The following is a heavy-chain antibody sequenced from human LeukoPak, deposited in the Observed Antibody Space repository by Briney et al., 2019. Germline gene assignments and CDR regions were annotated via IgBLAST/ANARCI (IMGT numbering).Heavy chain of an antibody. Sequence: PSETLSLTCTVSGGSISSYYWSWIRQPTGKGLEWIGYIYYSGSTNYNPSLKSRVTISVDTSKNQFSLKLSSVTAADTAVYYCARGYLTEGGATARRVHYMDVWGKGTTVTLSS. CDR1: GGSISSYY. J-gene: IGHJ6*03. D-gene: IGHD5-12*01. CDR2: IYYSGST. V-gene: IGHV4-59*01. CDR3: ARGYLTEGGATARRVHYMDV.